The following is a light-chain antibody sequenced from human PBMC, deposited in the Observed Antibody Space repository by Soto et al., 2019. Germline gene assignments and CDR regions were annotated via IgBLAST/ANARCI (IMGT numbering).Light chain of an antibody. J-gene: IGKJ5*01. CDR3: HQRTNWPTST. V-gene: IGKV3-11*01. CDR1: QNVRSY. Sequence: EIVLTQSPATLSLSPGERATLSCGASQNVRSYLAWYQQKPGQAPRLLIHDASSRATGIPDRFSGSGSGTDYPLATGSQRPEDSADYYCHQRTNWPTSTFGQGTRLEIK. CDR2: DAS.